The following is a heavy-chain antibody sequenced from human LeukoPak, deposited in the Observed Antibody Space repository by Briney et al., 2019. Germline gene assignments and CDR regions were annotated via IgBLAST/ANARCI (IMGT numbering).Heavy chain of an antibody. Sequence: PGGSLRLSCAASGFTFSSYWMSWVRQAPGKGLEWVANIKQDGSEKYYVDSVKGRFTISRDNAKNSLYLQMNSLRAEDTAVYYCARDLVVVVPAAPPLDAFDIWGQGTMVTVSS. V-gene: IGHV3-7*01. CDR2: IKQDGSEK. CDR3: ARDLVVVVPAAPPLDAFDI. CDR1: GFTFSSYW. J-gene: IGHJ3*02. D-gene: IGHD2-2*01.